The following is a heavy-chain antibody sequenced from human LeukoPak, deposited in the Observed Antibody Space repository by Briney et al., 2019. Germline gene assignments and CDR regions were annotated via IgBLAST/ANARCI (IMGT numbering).Heavy chain of an antibody. CDR3: ARPSSGYSLYGMDV. Sequence: GGSLRLSCAASGFTFSSYGMHWVRQAPGKGLEWVAVIWYDGSNKYYADSVKGRFTISRDNFKNTLYLQMNSLRAEDTAVYYCARPSSGYSLYGMDVWGQGTTVTVSS. J-gene: IGHJ6*02. CDR2: IWYDGSNK. D-gene: IGHD3-22*01. V-gene: IGHV3-33*01. CDR1: GFTFSSYG.